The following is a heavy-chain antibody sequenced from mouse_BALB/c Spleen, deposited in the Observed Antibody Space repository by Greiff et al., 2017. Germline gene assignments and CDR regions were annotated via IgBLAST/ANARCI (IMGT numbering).Heavy chain of an antibody. J-gene: IGHJ4*01. CDR3: ARDYAMDY. CDR1: GYTFTSYW. V-gene: IGHV1S41*01. Sequence: DLVKPGASVKLSCKASGYTFTSYWINWIKQRPGQGLEWIGRIAPGSGSTYYNAMFKGKATLTVDTSSSTAYIQLSSLSSEDSAVYFCARDYAMDYWGQGTSVTVSS. CDR2: IAPGSGST.